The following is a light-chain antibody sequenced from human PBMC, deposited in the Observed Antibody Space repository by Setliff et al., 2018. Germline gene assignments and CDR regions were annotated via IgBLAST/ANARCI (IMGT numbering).Light chain of an antibody. CDR3: CSYAGSRTVV. CDR1: SSGVGNYNL. J-gene: IGLJ3*02. Sequence: QSVLTQPASVSGSPGQSITISCTGTSSGVGNYNLVFWYQQHPGKAPKLIIYEVAKRSSGVSDRFSGSKSGNTASLTISGLQSEDEADYHCCSYAGSRTVVFGGGTKVTVL. V-gene: IGLV2-23*02. CDR2: EVA.